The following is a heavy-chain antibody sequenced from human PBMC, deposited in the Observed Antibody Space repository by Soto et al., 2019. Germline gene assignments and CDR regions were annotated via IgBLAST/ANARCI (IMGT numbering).Heavy chain of an antibody. CDR1: GFTVSSNY. V-gene: IGHV3-53*04. D-gene: IGHD6-19*01. CDR3: AREAPPNGYSSGWYDTAFDI. Sequence: EVQLVESGGGLVQPGGSLRLSCAASGFTVSSNYMSWVRQAPGKGLEWVSVIYSGGSTYYADSVKGRFTISRHNSKNTLYLQMNSLRAEDTAVYYCAREAPPNGYSSGWYDTAFDIWGQGTMVTVSS. CDR2: IYSGGST. J-gene: IGHJ3*02.